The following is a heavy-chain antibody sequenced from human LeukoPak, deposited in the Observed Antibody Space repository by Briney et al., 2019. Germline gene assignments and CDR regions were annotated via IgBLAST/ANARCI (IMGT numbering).Heavy chain of an antibody. CDR1: GFTFSSYG. CDR3: AKDAVTGDWYFDL. D-gene: IGHD2-21*02. CDR2: ISYDGSNK. Sequence: GGSLRLSCAASGFTFSSYGMHWVRQAPGKGLEWVAVISYDGSNKYYADSVKGRFTISRDNFKNTLYLQMNSLRAEDTAVYYCAKDAVTGDWYFDLWGRGTLVTVSS. J-gene: IGHJ2*01. V-gene: IGHV3-30*18.